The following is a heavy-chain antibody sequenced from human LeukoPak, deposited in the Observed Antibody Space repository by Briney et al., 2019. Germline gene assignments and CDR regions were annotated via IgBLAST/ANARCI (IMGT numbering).Heavy chain of an antibody. D-gene: IGHD3-10*01. CDR3: ARDARPNYYTSGSGI. V-gene: IGHV3-33*01. J-gene: IGHJ4*02. CDR1: GFTFSSYG. Sequence: GGSLRLSCAASGFTFSSYGMHWVRQAPGKGLEWVAVIWYDGSNKYYADSVKGRFTISRDNSKNTLYLQMNSLRAEDTAVYYCARDARPNYYTSGSGIWGQGTLVTVSS. CDR2: IWYDGSNK.